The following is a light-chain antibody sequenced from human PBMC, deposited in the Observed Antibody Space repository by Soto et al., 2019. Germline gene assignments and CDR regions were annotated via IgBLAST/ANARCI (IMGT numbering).Light chain of an antibody. CDR3: QQYYNWRAIT. CDR2: GAS. CDR1: QSIANN. V-gene: IGKV3D-15*01. Sequence: EVVRTQSPATLSMSPGEGATLSCRASQSIANNLAWYQQRPGQAPRLLIYGASTRATGIPARFSGSGSGTEFTLSINRLQSEDFALYYCQQYYNWRAITFGQGTRLEIK. J-gene: IGKJ5*01.